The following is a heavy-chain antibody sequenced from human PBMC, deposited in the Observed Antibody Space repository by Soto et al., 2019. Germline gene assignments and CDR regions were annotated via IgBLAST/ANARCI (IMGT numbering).Heavy chain of an antibody. CDR2: ISGSGGST. D-gene: IGHD2-15*01. J-gene: IGHJ6*02. V-gene: IGHV3-23*01. Sequence: GGSLRLSCAASGFTFSSYAMSWVRQAPGKGMEWVSAISGSGGSTYYADSVKGRFTISRDTSKNTLYLQMNSLRAEDTAVYYCAKLEYCSGGSCFSRGMDVWGQGTTVTVSS. CDR1: GFTFSSYA. CDR3: AKLEYCSGGSCFSRGMDV.